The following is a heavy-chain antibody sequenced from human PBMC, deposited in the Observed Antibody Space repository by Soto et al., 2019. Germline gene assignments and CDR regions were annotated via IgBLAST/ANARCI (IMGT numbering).Heavy chain of an antibody. CDR3: ARGLVLRFLEWSYNYYYYMDV. CDR1: GCSVSSGSYY. Sequence: SETLSLTCTVSGCSVSSGSYYWSWIRQPPGKGLEWIGYIYYSGSTNYNPSLKSRVTISVDTSKNQFSLKLSSVTAADTAVYYCARGLVLRFLEWSYNYYYYMDVWGKGTTVTVSS. V-gene: IGHV4-61*01. D-gene: IGHD3-3*01. CDR2: IYYSGST. J-gene: IGHJ6*03.